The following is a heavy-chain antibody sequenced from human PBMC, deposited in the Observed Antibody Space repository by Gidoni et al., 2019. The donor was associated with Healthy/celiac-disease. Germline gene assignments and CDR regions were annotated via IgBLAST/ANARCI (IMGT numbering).Heavy chain of an antibody. V-gene: IGHV1-24*01. CDR1: GYTLTEFS. Sequence: QVQLVQSGAEVKKPGASVKVSCKVSGYTLTEFSMHWVRQAPGKGLEWMGGFDPADGETIYAQKFQGRVTMTEDTSTDTAYMELSSLRSEDTAVYYCATETSRGFLEWSINYNWFDPWGQGTLVTVSS. D-gene: IGHD3-3*01. CDR3: ATETSRGFLEWSINYNWFDP. J-gene: IGHJ5*02. CDR2: FDPADGET.